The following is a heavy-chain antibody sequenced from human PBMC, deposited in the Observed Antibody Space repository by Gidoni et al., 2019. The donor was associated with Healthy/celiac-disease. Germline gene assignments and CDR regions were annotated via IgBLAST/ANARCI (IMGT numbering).Heavy chain of an antibody. D-gene: IGHD6-19*01. CDR1: GFPFGSYA. Sequence: EVQLLESVGGLVQPGGSLRLSCSASGFPFGSYAMSWVRQAPGKGLGWVSAISGSGGSKYYADSVKGRFTISRDNSKNTLYLQMNSLRAEDTAVYYCANVVRSIAVAGTGDYWGQGTLVTVSS. V-gene: IGHV3-23*01. CDR3: ANVVRSIAVAGTGDY. CDR2: ISGSGGSK. J-gene: IGHJ4*02.